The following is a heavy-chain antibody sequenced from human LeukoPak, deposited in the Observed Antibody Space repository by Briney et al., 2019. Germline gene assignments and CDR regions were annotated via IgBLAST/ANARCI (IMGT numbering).Heavy chain of an antibody. CDR1: GFISDTYA. CDR3: AKSPHFDFWSGFSYWFDP. J-gene: IGHJ5*02. D-gene: IGHD3-3*01. CDR2: IIGSGTST. Sequence: GGSLRLSCAASGFISDTYAMNWVRQAPGKGLEWVSSIIGSGTSTYYADSVKGRFTISRENSKNTLYLQLNTLRAEDTAVYYCAKSPHFDFWSGFSYWFDPWGQGTLVTVSS. V-gene: IGHV3-23*01.